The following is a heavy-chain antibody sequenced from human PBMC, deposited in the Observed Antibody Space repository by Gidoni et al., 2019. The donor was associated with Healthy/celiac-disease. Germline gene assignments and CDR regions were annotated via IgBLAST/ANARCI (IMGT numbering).Heavy chain of an antibody. J-gene: IGHJ4*02. CDR1: GFTISSYA. V-gene: IGHV3-30-3*01. CDR2: ISYDGSNK. Sequence: QVQLVESGGGVVQPGRSLRLSCAASGFTISSYAMHWVRQAPGKGLEWVAVISYDGSNKYYADSVKGRFTISRDNSKNTLYLQMNSLRAEDTAVYYCARVKMVRGVHYFDYWGQGTLVTVSS. D-gene: IGHD3-10*01. CDR3: ARVKMVRGVHYFDY.